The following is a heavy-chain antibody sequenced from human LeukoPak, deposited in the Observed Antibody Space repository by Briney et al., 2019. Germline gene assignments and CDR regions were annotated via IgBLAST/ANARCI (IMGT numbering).Heavy chain of an antibody. CDR2: IFTSGIT. CDR3: ARESSGNYYNPLGYMDV. CDR1: GGPISIYY. J-gene: IGHJ6*03. D-gene: IGHD3-10*01. V-gene: IGHV4-4*07. Sequence: PSETLSLTCTVSGGPISIYYWNWIRQPAGKGLEWIGRIFTSGITNYDPSLKSRVTMSVDTSKNQFSLNLSSVTAADTAVYYCARESSGNYYNPLGYMDVWGKGTTVTVSS.